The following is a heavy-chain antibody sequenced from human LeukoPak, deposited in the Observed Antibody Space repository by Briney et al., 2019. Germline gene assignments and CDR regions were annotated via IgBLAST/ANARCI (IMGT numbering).Heavy chain of an antibody. CDR3: ARVVLYYDFWSAYFHD. CDR2: IYSGGST. J-gene: IGHJ4*02. Sequence: PGGSLRLSCAASAITVSTNCMTWVRQAPGKGLEWVSVIYSGGSTYYYDSVKGRFTLSRDNSKNTPYLQMNSLRTEDTAVYYCARVVLYYDFWSAYFHDWGQGTLVTVSS. D-gene: IGHD3-3*01. V-gene: IGHV3-66*01. CDR1: AITVSTNC.